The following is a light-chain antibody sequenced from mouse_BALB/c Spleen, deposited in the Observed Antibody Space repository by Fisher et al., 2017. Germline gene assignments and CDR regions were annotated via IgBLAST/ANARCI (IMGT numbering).Light chain of an antibody. CDR1: SSVSY. CDR3: QQWSSYPIFT. J-gene: IGKJ4*01. CDR2: DTS. Sequence: IVMTQSTAIMSASPGEKVTMTCSASSSVSYMYWYQQKPGSSPRLLIYDTSNLASGVPVRFSGSGSGTSYSLTISRMEAEDAATYYCQQWSSYPIFTFGSGTKLEIK. V-gene: IGKV4-55*01.